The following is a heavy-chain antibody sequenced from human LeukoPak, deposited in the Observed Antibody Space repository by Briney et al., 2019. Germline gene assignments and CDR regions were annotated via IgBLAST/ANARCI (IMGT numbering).Heavy chain of an antibody. Sequence: ASVKVSCKASGFTFTSSAVQWVRQARGQRLEWIGWIVVGSGNTNYAQKFQERVTITRDMSTSTAYMELSSLRSEDTAVYYCAARGIVVVPAEDGMDVWGQGTTVTVSS. CDR2: IVVGSGNT. D-gene: IGHD2-2*01. V-gene: IGHV1-58*01. J-gene: IGHJ6*02. CDR3: AARGIVVVPAEDGMDV. CDR1: GFTFTSSA.